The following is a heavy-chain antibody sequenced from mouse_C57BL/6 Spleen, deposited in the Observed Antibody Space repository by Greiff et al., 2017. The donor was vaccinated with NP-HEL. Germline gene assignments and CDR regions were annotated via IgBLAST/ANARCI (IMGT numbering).Heavy chain of an antibody. J-gene: IGHJ2*01. CDR1: GYAFSSSW. Sequence: QVHVKQSGPELVKPGASVKISCKASGYAFSSSWMNWVKQRPGKGLEWIGRIYPGDGDTNYNGKFKGKATLTADKSSSTAYMQLSSLTSEDSAVYFCARCYYGSSSYYFGYWGQGTTLTVSS. D-gene: IGHD1-1*01. CDR3: ARCYYGSSSYYFGY. CDR2: IYPGDGDT. V-gene: IGHV1-82*01.